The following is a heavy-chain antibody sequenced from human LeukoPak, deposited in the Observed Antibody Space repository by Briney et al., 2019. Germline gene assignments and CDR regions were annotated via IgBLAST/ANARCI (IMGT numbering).Heavy chain of an antibody. CDR2: INYSGAT. V-gene: IGHV4-39*07. D-gene: IGHD2-2*01. CDR3: ARVNIAVVPSTMFDY. Sequence: SETLSLTCTVSGDSISSRTYYWGWVRQPPGKGLEWIGSINYSGATYYNPSIKSRVTVSVDTSKNQFSLTLSSVTAADTAVYYCARVNIAVVPSTMFDYWGQGILVTVSS. J-gene: IGHJ4*02. CDR1: GDSISSRTYY.